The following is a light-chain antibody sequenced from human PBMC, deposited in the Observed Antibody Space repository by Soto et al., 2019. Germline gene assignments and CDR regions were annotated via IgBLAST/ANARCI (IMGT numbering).Light chain of an antibody. CDR2: GAS. J-gene: IGKJ4*01. V-gene: IGKV3-15*01. CDR1: QSVSSN. Sequence: EIVMTQSPATLSVSPGERATLSCRARQSVSSNLAWYQQRPGQAPRLLIYGASTRATGVPARFSGSGSGTEFTLTISSLQSEDFAVYYCQQYNNWLTFGGGTKVKIK. CDR3: QQYNNWLT.